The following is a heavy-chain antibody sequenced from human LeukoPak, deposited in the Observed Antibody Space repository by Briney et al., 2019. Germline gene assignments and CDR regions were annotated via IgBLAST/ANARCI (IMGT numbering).Heavy chain of an antibody. Sequence: GGSLTLSCAGSGFTFSSYAMSWVRQAPGQGLEWVSVISDSGDYTSYADSVRGRFTISRDNSRSTLYLQMISLRSEDTAVYYCAKDTSIGKYCTNGVCSPFDYWGQGTLVTVSS. J-gene: IGHJ4*02. CDR3: AKDTSIGKYCTNGVCSPFDY. CDR1: GFTFSSYA. V-gene: IGHV3-23*01. D-gene: IGHD2-8*01. CDR2: ISDSGDYT.